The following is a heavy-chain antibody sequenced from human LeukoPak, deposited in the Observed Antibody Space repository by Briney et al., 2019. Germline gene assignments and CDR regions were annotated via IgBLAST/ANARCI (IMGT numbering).Heavy chain of an antibody. CDR2: ITGSDGSS. D-gene: IGHD3-16*01. CDR1: GFTFTNYA. Sequence: GTSLRLSCVASGFTFTNYAMSWVRQAPGKGLEWVSAITGSDGSSYYADSVKGRFTISRDSPKNTLYLQMHSLRVEDTAVYYCARGRITGYFDYWGQGTLVTVSS. CDR3: ARGRITGYFDY. J-gene: IGHJ4*02. V-gene: IGHV3-23*01.